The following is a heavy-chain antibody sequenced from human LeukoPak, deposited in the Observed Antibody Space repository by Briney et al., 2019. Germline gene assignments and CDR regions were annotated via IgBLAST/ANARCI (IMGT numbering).Heavy chain of an antibody. CDR2: IGGDADGT. V-gene: IGHV3-23*01. CDR3: VHPTGEGWFYFPY. CDR1: GFTVTNFS. Sequence: GGSLRLSCAASGFTVTNFSIAWVRQAPGKGLEWVAAIGGDADGTTYPDRVRGRFFLSRDSSKNTLYLQMNVLTVEDTAVYHCVHPTGEGWFYFPYWGQGTPVTVSS. J-gene: IGHJ4*02. D-gene: IGHD7-27*01.